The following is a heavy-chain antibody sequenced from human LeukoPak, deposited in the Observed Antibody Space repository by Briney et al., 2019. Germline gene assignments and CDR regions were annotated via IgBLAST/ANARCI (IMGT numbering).Heavy chain of an antibody. CDR3: ARDPAKFWSGHDY. CDR1: GFSFSDSV. V-gene: IGHV3-30*03. D-gene: IGHD3-3*01. Sequence: GGSLRLSCVASGFSFSDSVIHWVRQAPGKGLEWVAVISYDGSNKYYADSVKGRFTISRDNSKNTLYVQMNSLRAEDTAVYYCARDPAKFWSGHDYWGQGTLVTVSS. J-gene: IGHJ4*02. CDR2: ISYDGSNK.